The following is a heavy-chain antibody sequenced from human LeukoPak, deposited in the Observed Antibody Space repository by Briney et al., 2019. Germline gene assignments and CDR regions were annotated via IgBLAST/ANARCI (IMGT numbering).Heavy chain of an antibody. V-gene: IGHV3-21*04. Sequence: GGSLRLSCAASGFTFSSYSMNWVRQAPGKGLEWVSSISSSSSYIYYADSVKGRFTISRDNSKNTLYLQMNSLRAEDTAVYYCARSGYNRFDYWGQGTLVTVSS. J-gene: IGHJ4*02. CDR2: ISSSSSYI. CDR3: ARSGYNRFDY. CDR1: GFTFSSYS. D-gene: IGHD5-24*01.